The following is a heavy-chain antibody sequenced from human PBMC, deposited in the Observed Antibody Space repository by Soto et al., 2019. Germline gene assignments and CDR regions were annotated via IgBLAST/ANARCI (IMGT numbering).Heavy chain of an antibody. CDR3: ARMSYFYDKWYFDL. V-gene: IGHV4-30-4*01. Sequence: SETLSLTCTVSGASINNNDYYWSWIRQTPGKGLEWIGYVYYSGTTDYIPSLKSRLSMSIDKSQNQFTLKLDSVTAADTATYYCARMSYFYDKWYFDLWGRGTLVTVSS. CDR2: VYYSGTT. CDR1: GASINNNDYY. J-gene: IGHJ2*01. D-gene: IGHD3-22*01.